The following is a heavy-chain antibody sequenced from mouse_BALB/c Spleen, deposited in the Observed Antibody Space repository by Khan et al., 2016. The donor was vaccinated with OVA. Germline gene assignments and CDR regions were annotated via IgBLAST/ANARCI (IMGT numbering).Heavy chain of an antibody. CDR3: AGGGAAYYRNDGGAMEY. D-gene: IGHD2-14*01. J-gene: IGHJ4*01. V-gene: IGHV9-4*02. CDR2: INTHSGVP. Sequence: QVQLKQSGPELKKPGETVRISCKASGYTFTTAGIQWVQQMPGKGLKWIGWINTHSGVPKYAEDFKGRFAFSLEISVNTAYLQITNLKNEDTATYVCAGGGAAYYRNDGGAMEYWGQGTSVTVSS. CDR1: GYTFTTAG.